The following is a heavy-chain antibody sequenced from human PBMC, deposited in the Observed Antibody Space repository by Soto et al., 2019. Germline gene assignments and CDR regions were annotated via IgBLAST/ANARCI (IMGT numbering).Heavy chain of an antibody. CDR2: ISYSGST. J-gene: IGHJ5*02. CDR3: ARRDRSGYSYWLDT. CDR1: GGSISDGYY. Sequence: SETLSLTCTVSGGSISDGYYWSWIRQHPGKGLEWIGSISYSGSTSYNPSLKSRLTISVDRSKSQVSLNLSSVTAADTAVYYCARRDRSGYSYWLDTWGQGTLVTVSS. D-gene: IGHD3-22*01. V-gene: IGHV4-31*03.